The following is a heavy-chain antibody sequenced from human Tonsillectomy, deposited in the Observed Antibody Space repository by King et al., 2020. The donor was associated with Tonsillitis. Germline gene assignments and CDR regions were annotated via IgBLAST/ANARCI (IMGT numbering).Heavy chain of an antibody. Sequence: VQLVESGAEVKKPGESLKISCKGSGYSFTSYWIGWLRQMPGKGLEWMGFIYPGDSDTRYSPSFQGQVTFSADKSISTAYLQGGSLKASDTATYYCARPAGYCSSTRAGCYFEYCGQGTLVTVSS. CDR1: GYSFTSYW. D-gene: IGHD2-2*01. CDR3: ARPAGYCSSTRAGCYFEY. V-gene: IGHV5-51*01. J-gene: IGHJ4*02. CDR2: IYPGDSDT.